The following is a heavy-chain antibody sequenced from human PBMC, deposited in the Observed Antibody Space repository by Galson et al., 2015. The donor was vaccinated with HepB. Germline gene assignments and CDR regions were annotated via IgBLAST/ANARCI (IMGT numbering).Heavy chain of an antibody. D-gene: IGHD1/OR15-1a*01. CDR3: AKELFSLREYKVGEIVPSEQYGIDV. CDR2: ISDSGGTT. Sequence: SLRLSCATSGFSFFDYAMSWVRQAPGKGLEWVSVISDSGGTTNYADSVKGRFIISRDNSENILYLQMNSLRDEDTAVYYCAKELFSLREYKVGEIVPSEQYGIDVWGQGTTVTVSS. J-gene: IGHJ6*02. CDR1: GFSFFDYA. V-gene: IGHV3-23*01.